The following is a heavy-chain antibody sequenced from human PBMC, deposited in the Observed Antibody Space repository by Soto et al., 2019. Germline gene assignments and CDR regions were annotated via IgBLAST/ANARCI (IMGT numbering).Heavy chain of an antibody. V-gene: IGHV3-33*06. CDR1: GFTLSTSG. CDR2: IWYDGGNK. J-gene: IGHJ4*02. Sequence: QVQLVESGGGVVQPGRSLRLSCAASGFTLSTSGMHWVRQAPGKGLEWVAFIWYDGGNKHYGESVKGRFIISRDNSKNTLDLKMNSLRDEDTAVYYCAKGSGYYYPGSYIAYWGQGTLVTVSS. D-gene: IGHD3-22*01. CDR3: AKGSGYYYPGSYIAY.